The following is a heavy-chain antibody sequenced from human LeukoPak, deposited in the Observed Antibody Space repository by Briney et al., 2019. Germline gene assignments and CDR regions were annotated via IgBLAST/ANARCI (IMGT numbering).Heavy chain of an antibody. D-gene: IGHD4-17*01. CDR2: INHSGST. V-gene: IGHV4-34*01. CDR1: GGSFSGYY. Sequence: SETLSLTCAVYGGSFSGYYWSWVRQPPGKGLEWIGEINHSGSTNYNPSLKSRVTISIDTSKSQFSLKLTSVTAADTAVYYGTCAKTVTTRWFDPWGQGTLVTVSS. CDR3: TCAKTVTTRWFDP. J-gene: IGHJ5*02.